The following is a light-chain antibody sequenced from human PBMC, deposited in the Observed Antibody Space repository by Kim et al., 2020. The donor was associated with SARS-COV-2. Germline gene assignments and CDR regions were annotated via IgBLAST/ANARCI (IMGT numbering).Light chain of an antibody. J-gene: IGLJ2*01. CDR1: NLADKY. CDR3: QARPSSTVV. V-gene: IGLV3-1*01. CDR2: HYS. Sequence: SYELTQPPSVSVSPGQTASLTRSGLNLADKYPCWYQQKPGQSPVLVFYHYSKLPSGLPERFSGPNSGNTATLTISGTQALDEAAFYFQARPSSTVVFGVG.